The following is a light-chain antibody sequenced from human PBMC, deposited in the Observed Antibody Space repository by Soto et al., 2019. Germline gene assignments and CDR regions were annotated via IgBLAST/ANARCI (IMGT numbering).Light chain of an antibody. V-gene: IGKV1-5*01. J-gene: IGKJ1*01. CDR3: QHYNTYLWT. Sequence: DIQMTQSPSTLSASIGDRVTITCRASQSISIWLAWYQQKPGRAPKLLIYDASSLQSGVPSRFSGSGSETEFTLTISSLQPDDFATYHCQHYNTYLWTFGQGTKVDIK. CDR2: DAS. CDR1: QSISIW.